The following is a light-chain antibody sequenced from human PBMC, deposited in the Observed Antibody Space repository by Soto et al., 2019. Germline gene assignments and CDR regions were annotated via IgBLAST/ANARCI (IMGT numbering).Light chain of an antibody. CDR2: AAS. CDR3: QNYNTVPPVT. J-gene: IGKJ3*01. Sequence: DIQMTQSPSSLSASVGDRVTITCRASQDINNYLAWYQHKPGKVPKPLIYAASTLRSGVPSRFSGSGSGTDFTLAISSLQPEDVATYYCQNYNTVPPVTFGTGTKVHV. CDR1: QDINNY. V-gene: IGKV1-27*01.